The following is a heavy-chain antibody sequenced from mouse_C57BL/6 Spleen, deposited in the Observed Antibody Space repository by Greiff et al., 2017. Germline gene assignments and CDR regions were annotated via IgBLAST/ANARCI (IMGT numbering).Heavy chain of an antibody. D-gene: IGHD1-1*01. V-gene: IGHV14-4*01. Sequence: VQLKESGAELVRPGASVKLSFTASGFNIKDDYMHWVKQRPEQGLEWIGWIDPENGDTEYASKFQGKATITADTSSNTAYLQLSSLTSEDTAVYYCTSLITTVVADFDYWGQGTTLTVSS. J-gene: IGHJ2*01. CDR2: IDPENGDT. CDR1: GFNIKDDY. CDR3: TSLITTVVADFDY.